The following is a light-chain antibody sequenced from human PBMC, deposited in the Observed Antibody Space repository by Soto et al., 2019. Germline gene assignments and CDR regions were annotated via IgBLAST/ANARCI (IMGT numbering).Light chain of an antibody. CDR1: QSVSSSY. V-gene: IGKV3-20*01. Sequence: EIVLTQSPGTLSLSPGERATLSCRASQSVSSSYLAWYQQKPGQAPRLLIYGASSRATGNPDRFSGSGSGTDFTLTISRLEPEDFAVYYCQQYGSSRATFVGGTKVEIK. CDR2: GAS. CDR3: QQYGSSRAT. J-gene: IGKJ4*01.